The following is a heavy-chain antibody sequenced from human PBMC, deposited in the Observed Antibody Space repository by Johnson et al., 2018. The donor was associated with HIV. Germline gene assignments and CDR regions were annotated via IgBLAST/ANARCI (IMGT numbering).Heavy chain of an antibody. CDR3: VRGLDI. CDR1: GFTFDDYA. J-gene: IGHJ3*02. Sequence: VLLVESGGGLVQPGRSLRLSCAASGFTFDDYAMHWVRQAPGKGLEWVSGISWNSGSIGYADSVKGRFTISRDNAKNSLYLQMNSLRAEDTAVYYCVRGLDIWGQGTEVTVSS. V-gene: IGHV3-9*01. CDR2: ISWNSGSI.